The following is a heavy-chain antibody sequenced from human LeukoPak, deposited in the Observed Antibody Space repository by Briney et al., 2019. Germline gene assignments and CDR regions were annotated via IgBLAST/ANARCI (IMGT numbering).Heavy chain of an antibody. CDR1: GYTFTSYY. D-gene: IGHD3-3*01. V-gene: IGHV1-46*01. J-gene: IGHJ4*02. CDR3: ARVKSTRYDFWSGYKPYYFDY. CDR2: INPSGGST. Sequence: GASVKVSCKASGYTFTSYYIHWVRQAPGQGLEWMGIINPSGGSTNYAQKFQGRVTMTRDTSTSTVYTELSSLRSDDTAVYYCARVKSTRYDFWSGYKPYYFDYWGQGTLVTVSS.